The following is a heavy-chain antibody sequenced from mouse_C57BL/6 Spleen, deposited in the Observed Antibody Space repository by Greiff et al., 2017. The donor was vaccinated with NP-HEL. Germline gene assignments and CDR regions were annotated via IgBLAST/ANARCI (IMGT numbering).Heavy chain of an antibody. CDR2: IYPGDGDT. CDR1: GYAFSSYW. Sequence: VQLQQSGAELVKPGASVKISCKASGYAFSSYWMNWEKQRPGKGLEWIGQIYPGDGDTNYNGKFKGKATLTADKSSSTAYMQLSSLTSEDSAVYFCARVYYDYDGYFDYWGQGTTLTVSS. D-gene: IGHD2-4*01. CDR3: ARVYYDYDGYFDY. J-gene: IGHJ2*01. V-gene: IGHV1-80*01.